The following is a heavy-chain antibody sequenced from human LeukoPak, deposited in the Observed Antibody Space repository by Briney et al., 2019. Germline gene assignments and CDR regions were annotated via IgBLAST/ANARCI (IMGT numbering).Heavy chain of an antibody. J-gene: IGHJ4*02. Sequence: GGSLRLSCAASGITFDDFGMSWVRQAPGKELEWVSGINWNGGTTAYADSVKGRFTISRDNAKNSLYLQMNSLRAEDTALYYCARENGCGGDCYYFDYWGQGTLVTVSS. CDR1: GITFDDFG. D-gene: IGHD2-21*01. CDR2: INWNGGTT. CDR3: ARENGCGGDCYYFDY. V-gene: IGHV3-20*04.